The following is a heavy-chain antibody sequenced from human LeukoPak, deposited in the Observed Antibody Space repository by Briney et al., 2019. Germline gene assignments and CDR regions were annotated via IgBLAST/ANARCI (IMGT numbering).Heavy chain of an antibody. Sequence: SDTLSLTCTVSGGSISSSYWSWIRQPPGKGLEWIGYIHYSGSTNYNPSLKSRVTISVDTSKNQFSLKLSSVTAADTAVYYCARQGSDESNGYLNWFDPWGQGTLVNVSS. CDR3: ARQGSDESNGYLNWFDP. CDR2: IHYSGST. CDR1: GGSISSSY. V-gene: IGHV4-59*01. D-gene: IGHD3-22*01. J-gene: IGHJ5*02.